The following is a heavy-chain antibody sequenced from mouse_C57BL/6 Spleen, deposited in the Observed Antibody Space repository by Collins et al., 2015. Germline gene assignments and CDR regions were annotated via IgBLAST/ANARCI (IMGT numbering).Heavy chain of an antibody. V-gene: IGHV14-3*02. CDR3: ARSGGYYGRGDY. D-gene: IGHD1-1*01. J-gene: IGHJ4*01. CDR2: IDPADGNT. CDR1: GFNIKDTY. Sequence: EVQLQQSGAELVKPGASVKLSCTASGFNIKDTYMHWVKQRPEQGLEWIGRIDPADGNTKYDPKFQGKATITADTSSNTAYLQLSSLTSEDTAVYYCARSGGYYGRGDYWGQGTSVTVSS.